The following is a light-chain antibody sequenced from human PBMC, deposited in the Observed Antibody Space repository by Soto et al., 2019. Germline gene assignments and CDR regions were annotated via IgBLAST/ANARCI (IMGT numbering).Light chain of an antibody. V-gene: IGKV1-9*01. CDR2: TAS. CDR1: QGITNY. J-gene: IGKJ1*01. CDR3: QQFHTYPWT. Sequence: DVQLTQSPSFLSASVGDRVTITCRASQGITNYLAWYQQKPGKAPKPLIYTASPLQSGVPSRFSGSGAGAAFTLTIAGLQPEDFATYFCQQFHTYPWTFGQGTKVEIK.